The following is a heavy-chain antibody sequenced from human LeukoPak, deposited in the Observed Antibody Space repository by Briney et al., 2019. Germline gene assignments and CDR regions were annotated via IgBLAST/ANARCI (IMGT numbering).Heavy chain of an antibody. CDR3: ARGAGYYDILTGYYYYYYYGMDV. J-gene: IGHJ6*02. CDR1: GGSFSGYY. D-gene: IGHD3-9*01. V-gene: IGHV4-34*01. CDR2: INHSGST. Sequence: SETLSLTCAVYGGSFSGYYWSWIRQPPGKGLEWIGEINHSGSTNYNPSLKSRVTISVDTSKNQFSLKLSSVTAADTAVYYCARGAGYYDILTGYYYYYYYGMDVWGQGTTVTVSS.